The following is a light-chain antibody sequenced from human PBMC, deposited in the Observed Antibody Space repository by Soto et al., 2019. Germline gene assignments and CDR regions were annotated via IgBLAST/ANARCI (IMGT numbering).Light chain of an antibody. CDR1: QSVSSRY. CDR2: GAS. J-gene: IGKJ4*01. CDR3: QQYGGSPLVT. Sequence: EIGLTQSPGTLSLSPGERATLSCRASQSVSSRYLAWYQQKPGQAPRLLIYGASSRATGIPDRFSGSGSGTDFTLTITRLEPEDFAVYYCQQYGGSPLVTFGGGTKVEIK. V-gene: IGKV3-20*01.